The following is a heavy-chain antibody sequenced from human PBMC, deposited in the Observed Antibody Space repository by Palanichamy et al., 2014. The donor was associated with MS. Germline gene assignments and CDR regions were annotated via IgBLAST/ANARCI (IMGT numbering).Heavy chain of an antibody. Sequence: QVQLQESGPGLVKPSQTLSLTCTVSGGSINSGGYYWSWIRQHPGKGLELIAYIYYSGSTYYNPSLRGRVIISVDTSKNQFSLNLSSVSAADTAVYYCVRMYYYDSSGYYYYFDYWGQGTLVTVSS. D-gene: IGHD3-22*01. V-gene: IGHV4-31*03. CDR3: VRMYYYDSSGYYYYFDY. J-gene: IGHJ4*02. CDR1: GGSINSGGYY. CDR2: IYYSGST.